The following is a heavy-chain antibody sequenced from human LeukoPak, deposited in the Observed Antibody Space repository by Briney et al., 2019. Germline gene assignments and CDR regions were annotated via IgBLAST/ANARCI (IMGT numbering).Heavy chain of an antibody. J-gene: IGHJ5*02. CDR1: GGSISSGGYY. Sequence: PSQTLSLTCTVSGGSISSGGYYWSWIRQHPGKGLEWIGYIYYSGSTYYNPSLKSRVTISVDTSKNQFSLKLSSVTAADTAVYYCARVVRTFSSGWYHWFDPWGQGTLVTVSS. D-gene: IGHD6-19*01. V-gene: IGHV4-31*03. CDR3: ARVVRTFSSGWYHWFDP. CDR2: IYYSGST.